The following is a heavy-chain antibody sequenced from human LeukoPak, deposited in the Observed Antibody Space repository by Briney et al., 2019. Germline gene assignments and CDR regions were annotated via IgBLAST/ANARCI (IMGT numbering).Heavy chain of an antibody. CDR3: ARDNYYYDSSGYFDAFDI. Sequence: GGSLRLSCAASGFTFSSHSMNWVRQAPGKGLEWVSYISSSSSTIYYADSVKGRFTISRDNSKNTLYLQMNSLRAEDTAVYYCARDNYYYDSSGYFDAFDIWGQGTMVTVSS. CDR2: ISSSSSTI. V-gene: IGHV3-48*01. J-gene: IGHJ3*02. D-gene: IGHD3-22*01. CDR1: GFTFSSHS.